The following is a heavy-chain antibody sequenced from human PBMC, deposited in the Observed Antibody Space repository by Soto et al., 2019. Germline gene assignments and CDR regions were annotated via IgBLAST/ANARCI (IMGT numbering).Heavy chain of an antibody. V-gene: IGHV3-33*01. J-gene: IGHJ5*02. CDR3: ARDQEPVVGWFDP. CDR2: IWYDGSNK. D-gene: IGHD2-15*01. CDR1: GFTFSSYG. Sequence: QVQLVESGGGVVQPGRSLRLSCAASGFTFSSYGMHWVRQAPGKGLEWVAVIWYDGSNKYYADSVKGRFTISRDNSKNTLYLQMNSLRAEDTAVYYCARDQEPVVGWFDPWGQGTLVTVSS.